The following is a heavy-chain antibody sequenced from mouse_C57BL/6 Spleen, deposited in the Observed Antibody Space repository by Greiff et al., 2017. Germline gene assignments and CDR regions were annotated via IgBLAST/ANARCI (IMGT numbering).Heavy chain of an antibody. V-gene: IGHV5-16*01. D-gene: IGHD2-12*01. Sequence: EVQRVESEGGLVQPGSSMKLSCTASGFTFSDYYMAWVRQVPEKGLEWVSNIYYDGSSTYYLESLKSSFILSRDNAKNILYLQMSSLQSEDKATYYCARAGDRYSNDRGWFAYWGQGTLVTVSA. CDR2: IYYDGSST. CDR3: ARAGDRYSNDRGWFAY. J-gene: IGHJ3*01. CDR1: GFTFSDYY.